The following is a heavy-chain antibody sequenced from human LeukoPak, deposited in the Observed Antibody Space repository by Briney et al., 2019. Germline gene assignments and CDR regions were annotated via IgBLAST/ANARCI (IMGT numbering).Heavy chain of an antibody. CDR1: EFTFSIYW. CDR3: ARENSGGSAFDY. D-gene: IGHD3-16*01. CDR2: INQGGSEK. Sequence: PGGSLRLSCAASEFTFSIYWMSWVRQAPGKGLEWVANINQGGSEKYYVDSVKGRFTTSRDNAKNSLYLQMNNLRADDTAVYYCARENSGGSAFDYWGQGTLVTVSS. V-gene: IGHV3-7*01. J-gene: IGHJ4*02.